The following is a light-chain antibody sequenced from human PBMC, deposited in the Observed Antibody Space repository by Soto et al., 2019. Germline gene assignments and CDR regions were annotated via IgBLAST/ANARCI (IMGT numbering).Light chain of an antibody. J-gene: IGKJ5*01. CDR2: GAS. V-gene: IGKV3-15*01. Sequence: EIVLTQSPGTLSLSPGERATLSCRASQSVSSNLAWYQQKPGQAPRLLIYGASTRATGIPARFSGSGSGTEFTLTISSLQSEDFAVYYCQQYNNWPSGTFGQGTRLEIK. CDR1: QSVSSN. CDR3: QQYNNWPSGT.